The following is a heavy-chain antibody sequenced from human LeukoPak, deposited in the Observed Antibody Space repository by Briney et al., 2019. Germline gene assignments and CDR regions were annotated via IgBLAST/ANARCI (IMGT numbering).Heavy chain of an antibody. D-gene: IGHD3-10*01. V-gene: IGHV3-21*01. CDR1: GLNFNSYS. CDR2: ISSSSSFI. J-gene: IGHJ4*02. CDR3: ARTYFGSGNTLVH. Sequence: GGSLRLSCAASGLNFNSYSMNWVRQAPGKGLEWVSSISSSSSFIYYADSLKGRFTISRDNAKNSLYLQMNSLRAEDTAVYYCARTYFGSGNTLVHWGQGTLVTVSS.